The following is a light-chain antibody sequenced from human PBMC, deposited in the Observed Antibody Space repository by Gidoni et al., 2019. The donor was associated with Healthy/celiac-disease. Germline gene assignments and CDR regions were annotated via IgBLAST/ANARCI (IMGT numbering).Light chain of an antibody. CDR1: QSVSSSY. CDR3: QQYGSSPQT. V-gene: IGKV3-20*01. Sequence: EIVLTQSPGTLSLSPGERATLSCRASQSVSSSYLAWYQQKPGRAPRLILYGASSRATGIPDRFSCSGSGTDFPLTISRLEPEDFAVYYCQQYGSSPQTFGQGTKVEIK. CDR2: GAS. J-gene: IGKJ1*01.